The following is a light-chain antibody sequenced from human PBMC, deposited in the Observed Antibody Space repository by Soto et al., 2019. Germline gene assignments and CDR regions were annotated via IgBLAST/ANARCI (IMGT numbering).Light chain of an antibody. J-gene: IGKJ4*01. CDR1: QSISSY. V-gene: IGKV3-15*01. CDR3: MEYKTGPRDA. CDR2: RTS. Sequence: VMTQSAATLSVSPGERATLSCSVSQSISSYVAWYQQKPGQAPRLLMFRTSSRATGFPARFSGSVSGTEFNLTISSLQSEGFGVYLCMEYKTGPRDAFGGGTKVDIK.